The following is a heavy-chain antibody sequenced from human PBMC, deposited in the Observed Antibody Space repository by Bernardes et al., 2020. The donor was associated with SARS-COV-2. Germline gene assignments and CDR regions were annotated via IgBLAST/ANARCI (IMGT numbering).Heavy chain of an antibody. CDR2: INHSGST. J-gene: IGHJ4*02. D-gene: IGHD3-22*01. CDR3: ARGLPYYYDSSGYYPHFDY. V-gene: IGHV4-34*01. Sequence: SETLSLTCAVYGGSFSGYYWSWIRQPPGKGLEWIGEINHSGSTNYNPSLKSRVTISVDTSKNQFSLKLSSVTAADTAVYYCARGLPYYYDSSGYYPHFDYWGQGTLVTVSS. CDR1: GGSFSGYY.